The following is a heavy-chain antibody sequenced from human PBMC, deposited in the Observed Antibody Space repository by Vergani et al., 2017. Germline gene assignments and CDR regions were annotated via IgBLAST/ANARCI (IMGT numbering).Heavy chain of an antibody. CDR3: ARGPMTTAPYDAFDI. CDR2: ISSSSSYI. CDR1: GFTFSSYS. V-gene: IGHV3-21*01. J-gene: IGHJ3*02. Sequence: EVQLVESGGGLVTPGGSLRLSCAASGFTFSSYSMNWVRQAPGKGLEWVSSISSSSSYINYADSVKGRFTISRDNAKNSLFLQMNSLRADDTAVYYCARGPMTTAPYDAFDIWGQGTMVTVSS. D-gene: IGHD4-17*01.